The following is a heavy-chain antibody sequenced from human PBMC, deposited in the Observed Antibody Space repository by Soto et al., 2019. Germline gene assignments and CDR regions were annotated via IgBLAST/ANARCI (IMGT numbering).Heavy chain of an antibody. CDR2: IWYDGSNK. CDR1: GFIFSTHG. J-gene: IGHJ4*02. D-gene: IGHD3-9*01. CDR3: AREGGGGLTYDY. Sequence: QVQLVESGGGVVQPGRSLRLSCATSGFIFSTHGMHWVRQAPGKGLDWVATIWYDGSNKYYADAARGRFAISKDKLKNTVYLQMNSLRADDMAVYYCAREGGGGLTYDYWGQGTMVIVSS. V-gene: IGHV3-33*01.